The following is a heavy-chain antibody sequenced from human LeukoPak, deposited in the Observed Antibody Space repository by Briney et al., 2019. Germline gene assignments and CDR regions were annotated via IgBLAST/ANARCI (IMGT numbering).Heavy chain of an antibody. CDR1: GFTFSSYG. CDR3: AKDVAKHCSSTSCSGGVY. J-gene: IGHJ4*02. CDR2: ISYDGSNK. V-gene: IGHV3-30*18. Sequence: GGSLRLSCAASGFTFSSYGMHWVRQAPGKGLEWVAVISYDGSNKYYADSVKGRFTISRDNSKNTLYLQMNSLRAEDTAVYYCAKDVAKHCSSTSCSGGVYWGQGTLVTVSS. D-gene: IGHD2-2*01.